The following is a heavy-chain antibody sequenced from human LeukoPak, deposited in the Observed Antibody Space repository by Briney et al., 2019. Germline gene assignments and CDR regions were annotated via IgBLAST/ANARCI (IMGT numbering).Heavy chain of an antibody. Sequence: SETLSLTCTVSGGSISSYYWNWIRQPPGKGLEWIGYIYYSGSTNYNPSLKSRVTISVDTSKNQFSLKLSSVTAADTAVYYCARFTGSSYGMDVWGQGTTVTVSS. D-gene: IGHD1-1*01. V-gene: IGHV4-59*08. CDR1: GGSISSYY. J-gene: IGHJ6*02. CDR2: IYYSGST. CDR3: ARFTGSSYGMDV.